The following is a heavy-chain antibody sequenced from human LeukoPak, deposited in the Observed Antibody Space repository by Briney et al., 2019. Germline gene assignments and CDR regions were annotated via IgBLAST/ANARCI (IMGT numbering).Heavy chain of an antibody. Sequence: ASVKVSCKASGYTFTGYYMHWVRQAPGQGLEWMGCMNPNSGGTHYTQKFQGRVTMTRDTSISTAYMELSRLRSDDTAVYYCAREGAAAEDVNWFDPWGQGTLVTVSP. J-gene: IGHJ5*02. CDR3: AREGAAAEDVNWFDP. CDR1: GYTFTGYY. D-gene: IGHD6-25*01. V-gene: IGHV1-2*02. CDR2: MNPNSGGT.